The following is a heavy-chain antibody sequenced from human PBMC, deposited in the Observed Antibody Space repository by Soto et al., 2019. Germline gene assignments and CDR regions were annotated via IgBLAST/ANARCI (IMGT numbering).Heavy chain of an antibody. D-gene: IGHD2-2*01. Sequence: QLQLQESGSGLVKPSQTLSLTCAVSGGSISSGGYSWSWIRQPPGKGLEWIGYIYHSGSTYYTPPLKSRVALSVDRSKNQVSLKPSSVTAADRAVDYCARVPDRWGQGTLVTVSS. J-gene: IGHJ5*02. CDR1: GGSISSGGYS. CDR3: ARVPDR. V-gene: IGHV4-30-2*01. CDR2: IYHSGST.